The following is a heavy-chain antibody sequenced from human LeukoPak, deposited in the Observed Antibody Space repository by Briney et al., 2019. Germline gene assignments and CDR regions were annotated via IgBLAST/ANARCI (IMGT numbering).Heavy chain of an antibody. CDR1: EFTFSNYW. Sequence: GGSLRLSCEAFEFTFSNYWMSWVRQAPGKGLEWVSNISGSGSGGSTYYVDSVKGRFTISRDNSKNTLYLQMNSLRAEDTAVYYCAKSGYNRFDYWGQGTLVTVSS. J-gene: IGHJ4*02. CDR2: ISGSGSGGST. CDR3: AKSGYNRFDY. D-gene: IGHD5-24*01. V-gene: IGHV3-23*01.